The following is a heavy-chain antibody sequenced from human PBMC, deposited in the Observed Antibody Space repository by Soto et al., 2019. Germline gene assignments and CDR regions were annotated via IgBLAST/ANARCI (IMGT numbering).Heavy chain of an antibody. V-gene: IGHV3-33*08. CDR2: IWYDGSNK. J-gene: IGHJ6*02. CDR1: GFTFSSYG. D-gene: IGHD6-13*01. Sequence: VQLLESGGGLVQPGGSLRLSCAASGFTFSSYGMHWVRQAPGKGLEWVAVIWYDGSNKYYADSVKGRFTISRDNSKNTLYLQMNSLRAEDTAVYYCARDKALAAAGNPYYYYGMDVWGQGTTVTVSS. CDR3: ARDKALAAAGNPYYYYGMDV.